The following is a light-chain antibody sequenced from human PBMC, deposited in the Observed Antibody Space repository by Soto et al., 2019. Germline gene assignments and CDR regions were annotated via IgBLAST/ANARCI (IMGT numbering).Light chain of an antibody. J-gene: IGKJ2*01. V-gene: IGKV3-11*01. Sequence: ENVLTQSPATLSLSPGERATLSCRASQSVSSYLAWYQQQPGQAPRLLIYDASNRANGIPARFSGSGSGTDFTLTISSLEPEDFAVYYCQQRSNWPPEYTFGQGTKLEIK. CDR2: DAS. CDR3: QQRSNWPPEYT. CDR1: QSVSSY.